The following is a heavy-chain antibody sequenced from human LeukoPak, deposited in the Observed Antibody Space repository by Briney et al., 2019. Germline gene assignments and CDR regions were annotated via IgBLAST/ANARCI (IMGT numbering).Heavy chain of an antibody. CDR2: ISGSGGST. D-gene: IGHD3-3*01. J-gene: IGHJ4*02. CDR1: GFTFSSYA. CDR3: AKEGPEYYDFWSGYEAGNYFDY. V-gene: IGHV3-23*01. Sequence: PGGSLRLSCAASGFTFSSYAMSWVRQAPGKGLEWVSAISGSGGSTYYTDSVKGRFTISRDNSKNTLYLQMNSLRAEDTAVYYCAKEGPEYYDFWSGYEAGNYFDYWGQGTLVTVSS.